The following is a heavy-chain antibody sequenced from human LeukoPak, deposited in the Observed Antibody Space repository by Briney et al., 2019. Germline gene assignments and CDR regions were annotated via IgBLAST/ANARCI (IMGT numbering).Heavy chain of an antibody. CDR1: GGSISSYY. J-gene: IGHJ5*02. CDR3: ARGSRGGYCSSTSCVYNWFDP. CDR2: ISYSGST. V-gene: IGHV4-59*08. Sequence: PSETLSLTCTVSGGSISSYYWSWIRQPPGKGLEWIGYISYSGSTNYIPSLKSRVTISLDTSKNQFSLKLSSVTAADTAVYYCARGSRGGYCSSTSCVYNWFDPWGQGTLVTVSS. D-gene: IGHD2-2*01.